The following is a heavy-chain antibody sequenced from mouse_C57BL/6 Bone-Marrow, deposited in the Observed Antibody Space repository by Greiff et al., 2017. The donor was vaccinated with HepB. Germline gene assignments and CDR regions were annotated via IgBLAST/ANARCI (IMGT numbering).Heavy chain of an antibody. V-gene: IGHV5-4*01. Sequence: EVQVVESGGGLVKPGGSLKLSCAASGFTFSSYAMSWVRQTPEKRLEWVATISDGGSYTYYPDNVKGRFTISRDNAKNNLYLQMSHLKSEDTAMYYCARDYDGGGFAYWGQGTLVTVSA. CDR3: ARDYDGGGFAY. CDR2: ISDGGSYT. CDR1: GFTFSSYA. D-gene: IGHD2-12*01. J-gene: IGHJ3*01.